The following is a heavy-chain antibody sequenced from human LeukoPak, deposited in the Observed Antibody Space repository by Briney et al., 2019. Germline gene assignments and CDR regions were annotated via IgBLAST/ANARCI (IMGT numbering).Heavy chain of an antibody. CDR2: ISWNSGSI. V-gene: IGHV3-9*01. D-gene: IGHD3-22*01. CDR1: GFTFDDYA. CDR3: AKGEIYDSSGYYDY. J-gene: IGHJ4*02. Sequence: GGSLRLSCAASGFTFDDYAMYCVRQAPGKGLEWVSGISWNSGSICYADCVKGRFTISRENDKNSLYLKMNSLRAEDTALYYCAKGEIYDSSGYYDYWGQGTLVTVSS.